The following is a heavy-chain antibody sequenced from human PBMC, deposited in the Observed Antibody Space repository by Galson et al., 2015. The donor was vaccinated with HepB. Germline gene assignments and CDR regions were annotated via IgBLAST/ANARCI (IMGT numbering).Heavy chain of an antibody. CDR3: TRMGGLGWQRTPNWFGA. Sequence: SLRLSCAASGFSFSDYLMGWVRQAPGKGLEWVANIKQKGSEKDYVDSVKGRFVISRDNAHNSLYLQMDSLRVEDTAVYYCTRMGGLGWQRTPNWFGAWGHGTLDAVSS. V-gene: IGHV3-7*01. D-gene: IGHD3-16*01. CDR1: GFSFSDYL. J-gene: IGHJ5*01. CDR2: IKQKGSEK.